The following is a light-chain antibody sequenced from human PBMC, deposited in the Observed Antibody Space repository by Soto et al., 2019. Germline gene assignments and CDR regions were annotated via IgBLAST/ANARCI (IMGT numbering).Light chain of an antibody. CDR3: HQRQSWPRT. J-gene: IGKJ1*01. CDR1: QYINTR. V-gene: IGKV3-11*01. Sequence: EIVLTQSPATLSSFPGDGVTLSCRASQYINTRLAWYQHRPGQAPRILMYQTSIRAAGIPARFSASGSGTDFTLTISDVQPEDFALYYCHQRQSWPRTFGQGTKVDI. CDR2: QTS.